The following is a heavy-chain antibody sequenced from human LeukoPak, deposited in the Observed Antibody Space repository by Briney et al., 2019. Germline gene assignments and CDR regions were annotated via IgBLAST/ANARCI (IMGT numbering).Heavy chain of an antibody. CDR2: ISNSGGNT. CDR1: GFTFTSYA. J-gene: IGHJ4*02. CDR3: AEGHRWHDY. V-gene: IGHV3-23*01. D-gene: IGHD4-23*01. Sequence: GGSLRLSCAASGFTFTSYAMSWVRQAPGKGLEWVSGISNSGGNTYYADSVKGRFTISRDNSKNTLYLQMKSLRVEDTAVYYCAEGHRWHDYWGQGTSVTVSS.